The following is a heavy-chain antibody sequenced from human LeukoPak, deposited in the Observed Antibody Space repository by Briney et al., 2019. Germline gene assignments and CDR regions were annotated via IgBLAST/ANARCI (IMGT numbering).Heavy chain of an antibody. CDR3: ATSGSSGDMIVVD. CDR1: GYTLTELS. Sequence: GASVKVSCKVSGYTLTELSMHWVRQAPGKGLEWMGGFDPEDGETICAQKFQGRVTMTEDTSTDTAYMELSSLRSEDTAVYYCATSGSSGDMIVVDWGQGTLVTVSS. J-gene: IGHJ4*02. CDR2: FDPEDGET. V-gene: IGHV1-24*01. D-gene: IGHD3-22*01.